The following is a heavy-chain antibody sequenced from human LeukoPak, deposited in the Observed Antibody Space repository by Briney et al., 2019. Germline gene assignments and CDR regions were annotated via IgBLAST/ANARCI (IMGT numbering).Heavy chain of an antibody. V-gene: IGHV3-23*01. CDR1: GFTFSSYA. Sequence: GGSLRLSCAASGFTFSSYAMSWVRQAPGKGLEWVSAISGGGGGTYYADSVKGRFTNSRDDSKNTLFLQMNSLRAEDTAVYFCAKVKWKLIGYFDYWGQGTLVTVSS. CDR3: AKVKWKLIGYFDY. J-gene: IGHJ4*02. D-gene: IGHD1-20*01. CDR2: ISGGGGGT.